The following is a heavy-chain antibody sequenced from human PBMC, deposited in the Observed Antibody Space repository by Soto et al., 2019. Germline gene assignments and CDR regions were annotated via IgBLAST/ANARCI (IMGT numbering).Heavy chain of an antibody. D-gene: IGHD2-2*01. CDR1: GGTFSSYA. J-gene: IGHJ5*02. Sequence: QVQLVQSGAEVKKPGSSVKFSCKAAGGTFSSYAISWVRQAPGQGLEWMGGIIPIFGTANYAQKFQGRVTITADESTSTAYMELGSLRSEDTAVYYCARDRCSSTSCLRANWFDPWGQGTLVTVSS. V-gene: IGHV1-69*01. CDR2: IIPIFGTA. CDR3: ARDRCSSTSCLRANWFDP.